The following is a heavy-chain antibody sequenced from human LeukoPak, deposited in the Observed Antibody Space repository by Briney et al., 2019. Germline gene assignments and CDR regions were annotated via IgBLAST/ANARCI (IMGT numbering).Heavy chain of an antibody. V-gene: IGHV3-23*01. CDR1: GFTFSSYG. J-gene: IGHJ4*02. Sequence: GGSLRLSCAASGFTFSSYGLRWVRQAPGKGLEWVSTISGSAYNSYYADSVKGRFTISRDNSANTLYLQMHPLRAEDTALYYCAKHSGSYFIYYIDSWGQGTLVTVSS. CDR3: AKHSGSYFIYYIDS. CDR2: ISGSAYNS. D-gene: IGHD1-26*01.